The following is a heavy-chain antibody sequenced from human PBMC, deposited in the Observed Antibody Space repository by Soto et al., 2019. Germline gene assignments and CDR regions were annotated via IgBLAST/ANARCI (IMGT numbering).Heavy chain of an antibody. Sequence: PSETLSLTCAVYGGSFSGYYWSWIRQPPGKGLEWIGEINHSGSTNYNPSLKSRVTISVDTSKNQFSLKLSSVTAADTAVYYCARGLRGSWSRYLDYWGQGTLVTVS. D-gene: IGHD6-13*01. CDR2: INHSGST. J-gene: IGHJ4*02. CDR1: GGSFSGYY. CDR3: ARGLRGSWSRYLDY. V-gene: IGHV4-34*01.